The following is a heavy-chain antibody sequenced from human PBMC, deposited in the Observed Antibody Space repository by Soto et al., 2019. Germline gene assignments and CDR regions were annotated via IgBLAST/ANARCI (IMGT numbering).Heavy chain of an antibody. J-gene: IGHJ6*02. V-gene: IGHV3-30*03. D-gene: IGHD1-1*01. CDR2: ISYDGSNK. Sequence: GGSLRLSCAASGFTFSSYGMHWVRQAPGKGLEWVAVISYDGSNKYYADSVKGRFTISRDNSKNTLYLQMNSLRAEDTAVYYCATDRTGTIYYYYGMDIWGQGTTVTVSS. CDR3: ATDRTGTIYYYYGMDI. CDR1: GFTFSSYG.